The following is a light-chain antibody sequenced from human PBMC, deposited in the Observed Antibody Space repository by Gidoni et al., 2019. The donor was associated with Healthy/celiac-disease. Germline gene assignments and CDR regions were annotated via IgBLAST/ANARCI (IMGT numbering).Light chain of an antibody. CDR3: QQYDNLPPLT. V-gene: IGKV1-33*01. CDR1: QDISNY. CDR2: DAS. J-gene: IGKJ2*01. Sequence: DIQMTQSPSSLSASVGDRVTITCQASQDISNYLNWYQQKPGKAPKLLIYDASNLETGVPSRFSGSGSGTEFTFTISSLQPEDIATYYCQQYDNLPPLTFGQGTKLEIK.